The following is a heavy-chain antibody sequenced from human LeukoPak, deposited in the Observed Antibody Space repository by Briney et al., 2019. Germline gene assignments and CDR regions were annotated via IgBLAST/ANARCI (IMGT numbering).Heavy chain of an antibody. CDR3: ARGRRYYYDSSGYFDY. Sequence: PSETLSLTCTVSGGSISSYYWSWIRQPPGKGLEWIGYIYYSGSTNYNPSLKSRVTISVDTSKNQFSLKLSSVTAADTAVYYCARGRRYYYDSSGYFDYWGQGTLVTVSS. D-gene: IGHD3-22*01. CDR2: IYYSGST. J-gene: IGHJ4*02. V-gene: IGHV4-59*12. CDR1: GGSISSYY.